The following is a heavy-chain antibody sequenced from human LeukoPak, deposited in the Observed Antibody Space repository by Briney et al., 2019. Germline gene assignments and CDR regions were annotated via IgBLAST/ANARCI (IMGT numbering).Heavy chain of an antibody. V-gene: IGHV3-66*01. J-gene: IGHJ4*02. CDR2: IYSGGTT. CDR3: ARDAGYCSDGVCYRTRFDS. Sequence: GGSLRLSCVLSGFTVGGNYMSWVRQAPGRGLEWVSTIYSGGTTYYADAVKGRFIISRDNSKNTLFLQMNSLRAEDTAIYYCARDAGYCSDGVCYRTRFDSWGQGTLVTVSS. CDR1: GFTVGGNY. D-gene: IGHD2-15*01.